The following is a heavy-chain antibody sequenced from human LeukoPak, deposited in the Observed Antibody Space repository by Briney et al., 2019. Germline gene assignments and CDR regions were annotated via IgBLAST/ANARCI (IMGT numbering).Heavy chain of an antibody. CDR3: ARAFYPGYYSYMAV. CDR1: GVSISSSNSY. CDR2: IYYSGNT. D-gene: IGHD3-3*02. Sequence: SETLSLTCTVSGVSISSSNSYWGWIRQPPGKGLEWIGSIYYSGNTYYNASLKSQVSISIDTSKNQFSLRLSSVTAADTAVYYCARAFYPGYYSYMAVWGKGTTVTVSS. J-gene: IGHJ6*03. V-gene: IGHV4-39*07.